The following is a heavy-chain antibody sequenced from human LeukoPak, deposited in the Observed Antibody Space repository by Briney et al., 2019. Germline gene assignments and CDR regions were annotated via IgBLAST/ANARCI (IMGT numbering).Heavy chain of an antibody. CDR3: AKDAWVTGAPYYFDY. V-gene: IGHV3-23*01. CDR1: GFTFSSYA. CDR2: ISGSGGST. Sequence: GGSLRLSCAASGFTFSSYAMSWVRQAPGKGLEWVSAISGSGGSTYYADSVKGRFTISRDNSKNTLYLQMNSLGAEDTAVYYCAKDAWVTGAPYYFDYWGQGTLVTVSS. J-gene: IGHJ4*02. D-gene: IGHD5-18*01.